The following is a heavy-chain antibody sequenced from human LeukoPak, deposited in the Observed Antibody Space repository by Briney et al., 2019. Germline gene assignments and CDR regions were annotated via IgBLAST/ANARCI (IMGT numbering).Heavy chain of an antibody. J-gene: IGHJ4*02. Sequence: GGSLKLSCATSGFTFSGSAIHWVRQASGKGLEWVGRIRSKANNYATADVASVRGRFTISRDDSKNTAYLQMNSLKTEDTAVYYCTRPSFDSSVSGVVYWGQGTLVTVSS. CDR3: TRPSFDSSVSGVVY. V-gene: IGHV3-73*01. D-gene: IGHD3-22*01. CDR2: IRSKANNYAT. CDR1: GFTFSGSA.